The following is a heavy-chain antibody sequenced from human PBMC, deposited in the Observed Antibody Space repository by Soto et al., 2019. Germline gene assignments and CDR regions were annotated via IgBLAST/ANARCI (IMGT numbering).Heavy chain of an antibody. V-gene: IGHV3-9*01. J-gene: IGHJ5*02. D-gene: IGHD3-3*01. CDR3: AKVPLWSHSGGLFDP. CDR2: ISWNSGSI. CDR1: GFTFDDYA. Sequence: EVQLVESGGGLVQPGRSLRLSCAASGFTFDDYAMHWVRQAPGKGLEWVSGISWNSGSIGYADSVKGRFTISGDNAKNSLYLQMNSLRAEDTALYYCAKVPLWSHSGGLFDPWGQGTLVTVSS.